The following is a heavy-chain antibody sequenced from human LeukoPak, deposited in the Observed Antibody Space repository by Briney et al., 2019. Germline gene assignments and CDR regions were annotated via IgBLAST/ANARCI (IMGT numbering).Heavy chain of an antibody. CDR3: ALFGVVTLFDY. CDR1: GYTFTGYY. V-gene: IGHV1-2*02. Sequence: ASVEVSCKASGYTFTGYYMHWVRQAPGQGLEWMGWIDPNSGGPNYAQKFRGRVTMTRDTSISTAYMELSRLRSDDTAVYYCALFGVVTLFDYWGQGTLVTVSS. J-gene: IGHJ4*02. CDR2: IDPNSGGP. D-gene: IGHD3-3*01.